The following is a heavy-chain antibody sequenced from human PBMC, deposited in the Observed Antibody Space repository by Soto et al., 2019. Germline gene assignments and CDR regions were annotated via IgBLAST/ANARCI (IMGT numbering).Heavy chain of an antibody. D-gene: IGHD3-22*01. J-gene: IGHJ5*02. CDR3: ARDATKLYYDSSGYYYNWFDP. CDR2: ISAYNGTT. Sequence: QVQLVQSGAEVKKPGASVKVSCKASGYTFTSYGISWVRQAPGQGLEWMGWISAYNGTTNYAQKLQGRVTMTTDTSTSTAYMELRSLRSDDTAVYYGARDATKLYYDSSGYYYNWFDPWGQGTLVTVSS. V-gene: IGHV1-18*01. CDR1: GYTFTSYG.